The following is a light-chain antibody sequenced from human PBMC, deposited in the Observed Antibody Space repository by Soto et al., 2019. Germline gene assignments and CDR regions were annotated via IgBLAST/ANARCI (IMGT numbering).Light chain of an antibody. CDR3: MQLSLFPWT. V-gene: IGKV2-24*01. Sequence: EIVMTQTPLSAPVTLGQSASISCRSSQSLVHSDRNTYLSWFHQRPGHPPRLLIYKVSKRFSGVPDRFGGSGSGTYFTLKIDRVEADDVVLYYCMQLSLFPWTFGQGTKVEV. CDR1: QSLVHSDRNTY. CDR2: KVS. J-gene: IGKJ1*01.